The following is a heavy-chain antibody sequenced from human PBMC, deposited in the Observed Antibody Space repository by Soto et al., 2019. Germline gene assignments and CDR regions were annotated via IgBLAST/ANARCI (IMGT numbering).Heavy chain of an antibody. V-gene: IGHV3-74*01. CDR2: IKPDGSGA. J-gene: IGHJ3*02. Sequence: PGCSLRLSCAASGFTFSTSWMHWVRQAPGKGLVWVSLIKPDGSGASYADSVRGRLTISRDNTKNTLYLQVNSLRAEDTALYYCVRDPHGAKNGPNDAFDIWGQGTMVTGSS. CDR3: VRDPHGAKNGPNDAFDI. D-gene: IGHD2-8*01. CDR1: GFTFSTSW.